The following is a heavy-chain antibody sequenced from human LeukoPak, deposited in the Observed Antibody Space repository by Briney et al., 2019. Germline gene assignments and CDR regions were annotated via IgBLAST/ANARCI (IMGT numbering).Heavy chain of an antibody. CDR2: INSDGIST. Sequence: GGSLRLSYAASGFTFSNCWMHWVRQGPVKGLVWVSRINSDGISTTYADSVKGRFTISRDNSKNKLYLQINSLRAEDTAMYYCVGGYNYRFDFWGQGTLVTVSS. CDR1: GFTFSNCW. V-gene: IGHV3-74*01. CDR3: VGGYNYRFDF. J-gene: IGHJ4*02. D-gene: IGHD5-24*01.